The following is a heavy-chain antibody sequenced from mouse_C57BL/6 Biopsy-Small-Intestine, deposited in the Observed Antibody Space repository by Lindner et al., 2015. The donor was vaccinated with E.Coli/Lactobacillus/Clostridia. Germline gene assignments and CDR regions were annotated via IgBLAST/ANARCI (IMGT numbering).Heavy chain of an antibody. J-gene: IGHJ4*01. CDR3: ARRLLTTDAMDY. CDR2: INPYNGDT. Sequence: VQLQESGPELVKPGDSVRISCKASGYSFTGYFMNWVMQSHGKSLEWIGRINPYNGDTFYNQKFKGKATLTVDKSSSTAHMELRSLTSEDSAVYYCARRLLTTDAMDYWGQGTSVTVSS. D-gene: IGHD2-12*01. V-gene: IGHV1-20*01. CDR1: GYSFTGYF.